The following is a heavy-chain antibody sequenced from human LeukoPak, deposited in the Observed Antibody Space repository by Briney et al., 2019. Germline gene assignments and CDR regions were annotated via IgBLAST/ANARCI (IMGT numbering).Heavy chain of an antibody. Sequence: SETLSLTCAVYGGSFSGYYWSWIRQPPGKGLEWIGEINHSGSTNYNPSLKSRVTMSVDTSKNQFSLKLSSVTAADTAVYYCARDQYSSSWYAPYYYYGMDVWGQGTTVTVSS. V-gene: IGHV4-34*01. D-gene: IGHD6-13*01. J-gene: IGHJ6*02. CDR1: GGSFSGYY. CDR2: INHSGST. CDR3: ARDQYSSSWYAPYYYYGMDV.